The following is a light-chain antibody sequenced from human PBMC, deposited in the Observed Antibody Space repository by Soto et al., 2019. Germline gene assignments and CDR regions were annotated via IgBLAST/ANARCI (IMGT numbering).Light chain of an antibody. CDR1: QILNRNY. V-gene: IGKV3-20*01. Sequence: ELVLTQSPGTLSLSPGERVALSCRVSQILNRNYFAWYQQKPGQAPRLLIYGATIRAADIPERFSGSGSGTDFTLTISRLEPEDFAMYYCQLYDSSPVGYTFGRGTKLEMK. J-gene: IGKJ2*01. CDR3: QLYDSSPVGYT. CDR2: GAT.